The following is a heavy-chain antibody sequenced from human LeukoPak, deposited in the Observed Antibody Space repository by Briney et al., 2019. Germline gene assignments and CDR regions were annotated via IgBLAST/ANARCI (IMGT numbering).Heavy chain of an antibody. CDR1: GFSFSSYS. V-gene: IGHV3-21*01. CDR3: ARGSTYYDSSGQVPFDY. Sequence: GGSLRLSCAASGFSFSSYSMNWVRQAPGKGLEWVSSISSSSSYIYYADSVKGRFTISRDNGKNTLYLQMNSLRAEDTAVYYCARGSTYYDSSGQVPFDYWGQGTLVTVSS. D-gene: IGHD3-22*01. CDR2: ISSSSSYI. J-gene: IGHJ4*02.